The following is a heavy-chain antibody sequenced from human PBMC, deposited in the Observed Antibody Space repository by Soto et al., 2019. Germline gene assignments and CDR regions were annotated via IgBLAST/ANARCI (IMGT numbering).Heavy chain of an antibody. V-gene: IGHV1-8*01. J-gene: IGHJ5*02. Sequence: QEQLVQSGAEVQKPGASVKVSCKTSGYTFTDYDINWVRQATGQGLEWIGWMNPNSGETGYAQKFQGRVTMTRSASLSTAYLELSSLRSEDTAVYYCARVAVAARTRWYNWFDPWGQGTLVTVSS. D-gene: IGHD2-15*01. CDR3: ARVAVAARTRWYNWFDP. CDR2: MNPNSGET. CDR1: GYTFTDYD.